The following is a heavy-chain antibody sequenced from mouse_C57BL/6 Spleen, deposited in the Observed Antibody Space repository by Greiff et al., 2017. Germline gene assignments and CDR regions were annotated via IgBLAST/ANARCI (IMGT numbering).Heavy chain of an antibody. D-gene: IGHD1-1*01. CDR1: GYTFTDYE. V-gene: IGHV1-15*01. CDR3: TRGENYYGSSSFWYFDV. CDR2: IDPETGGT. J-gene: IGHJ1*03. Sequence: QVQLKESGAELVRPGASVTLSCKASGYTFTDYEMHWVKQTPVHGLEWIGAIDPETGGTAYNQKFKGKAILTADKSSSTAYMELRSLTSEDSAVYYCTRGENYYGSSSFWYFDVWGTGTTVTVSS.